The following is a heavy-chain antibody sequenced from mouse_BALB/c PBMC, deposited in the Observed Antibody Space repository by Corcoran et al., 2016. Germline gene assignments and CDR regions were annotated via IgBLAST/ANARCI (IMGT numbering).Heavy chain of an antibody. CDR1: GYTFTNYG. V-gene: IGHV9-3-1*01. J-gene: IGHJ2*01. CDR3: ARGTTSFDY. Sequence: QIQLVQSGPELKKPGETVKISCKASGYTFTNYGMNWVKQAPGKGLKWMGCINTYTGEPTYADDFKGRFAFSLETSASTAYLQINNLKNEDTATYFCARGTTSFDYWGQGTTLTVSS. D-gene: IGHD2-14*01. CDR2: INTYTGEP.